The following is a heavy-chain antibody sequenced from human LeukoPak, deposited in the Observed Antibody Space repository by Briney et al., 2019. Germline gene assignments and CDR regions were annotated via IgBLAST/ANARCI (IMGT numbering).Heavy chain of an antibody. CDR1: GFTFSSYS. CDR3: ASETGTAQIDWFDP. J-gene: IGHJ5*02. CDR2: ISSSSSYI. Sequence: GGSLRLSCAASGFTFSSYSMNWVRQAPGRGLEWVSSISSSSSYIYYADSVKGRFTISRDNAKNSLYLQMNSLRAEDTAVYYCASETGTAQIDWFDPWGQGTLVTVSS. D-gene: IGHD1-7*01. V-gene: IGHV3-21*01.